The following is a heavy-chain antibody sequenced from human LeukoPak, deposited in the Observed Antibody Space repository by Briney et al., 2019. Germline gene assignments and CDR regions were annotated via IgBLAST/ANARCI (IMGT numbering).Heavy chain of an antibody. Sequence: GGSLRLSCAASGFTFSSYWMDWVRQAQGQGLVRVSRIASDGSSTTYADSVKGRFSISRDNAKNTLYLQMNSLRVEDTAVYYCAGGRPYGKDYWGQGTLVTVSS. J-gene: IGHJ4*02. CDR2: IASDGSST. CDR1: GFTFSSYW. V-gene: IGHV3-74*01. D-gene: IGHD3-10*01. CDR3: AGGRPYGKDY.